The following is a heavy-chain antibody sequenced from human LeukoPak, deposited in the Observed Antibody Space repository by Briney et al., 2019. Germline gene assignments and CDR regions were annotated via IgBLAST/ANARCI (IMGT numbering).Heavy chain of an antibody. J-gene: IGHJ4*02. V-gene: IGHV1-18*01. CDR3: ARDHQDIVVVPAANAPDY. CDR1: GYTSTSYG. CDR2: ISAYNGNT. Sequence: GASVKVSCKASGYTSTSYGISWVRQAPGQGLEWMGWISAYNGNTNYTQKLQGRVTMTTDTSTSTAYMELRSLRSDDTAVYYCARDHQDIVVVPAANAPDYCGQGTLVTVSS. D-gene: IGHD2-2*01.